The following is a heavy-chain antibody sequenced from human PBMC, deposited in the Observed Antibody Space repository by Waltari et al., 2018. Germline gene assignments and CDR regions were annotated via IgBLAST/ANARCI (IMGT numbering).Heavy chain of an antibody. CDR2: ISWNSGSI. CDR1: GFTFDDYA. J-gene: IGHJ4*02. CDR3: IKGFSDSSPFVGFDE. D-gene: IGHD6-6*01. V-gene: IGHV3-9*03. Sequence: EVQLVESGGGLVQPGRSLRLSCAASGFTFDDYAMHWVRQAPGKGLEWVSGISWNSGSIDYADSVKGRFTISRDNANNSLYLQMNSLRAEDMALYYCIKGFSDSSPFVGFDEWGQGTLVTVSS.